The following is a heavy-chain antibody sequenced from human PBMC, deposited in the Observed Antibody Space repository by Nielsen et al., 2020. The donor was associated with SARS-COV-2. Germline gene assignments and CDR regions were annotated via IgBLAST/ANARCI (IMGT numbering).Heavy chain of an antibody. CDR3: AREFALRDTAYFDY. D-gene: IGHD5-18*01. CDR2: ISSSGSTI. J-gene: IGHJ4*02. V-gene: IGHV3-11*01. CDR1: GFTFSDYY. Sequence: GESLKISCAASGFTFSDYYMSWIRQAPGKGLEWVSYISSSGSTIYYADSVKGRFTISRDNAKNSLYLQMNSLRPEDTAVYYCAREFALRDTAYFDYWGQGTLVTVSS.